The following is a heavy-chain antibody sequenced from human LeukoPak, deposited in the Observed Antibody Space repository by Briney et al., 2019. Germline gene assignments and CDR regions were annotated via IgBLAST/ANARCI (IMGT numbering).Heavy chain of an antibody. V-gene: IGHV4-59*01. Sequence: RSSETLSPTCTVSGVSISSYYWSWIRQPPGKGLEWIGYIYYSGSTNYNPSLKSRVTISVDTSKNQFSLKLSSVTAADTAVYYCARDGYYDSSFDYWGQGTLVTVSS. CDR3: ARDGYYDSSFDY. CDR1: GVSISSYY. D-gene: IGHD3-22*01. CDR2: IYYSGST. J-gene: IGHJ4*02.